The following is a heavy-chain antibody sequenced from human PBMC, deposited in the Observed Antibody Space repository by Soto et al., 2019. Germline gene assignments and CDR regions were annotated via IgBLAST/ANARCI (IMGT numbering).Heavy chain of an antibody. J-gene: IGHJ6*02. CDR2: ISGSGGST. V-gene: IGHV3-23*04. Sequence: VQLVESGGGLVKPGGSLRLSCAASGFTFSSYAMSWVRQAPGKGLEWVSAISGSGGSTYYADSVKGRFTISRDNSKNTLYLQMNSLRAEDTAVYYCAKDGGVGATTYYYYGMDVWGQGTTVTVSS. CDR3: AKDGGVGATTYYYYGMDV. CDR1: GFTFSSYA. D-gene: IGHD1-26*01.